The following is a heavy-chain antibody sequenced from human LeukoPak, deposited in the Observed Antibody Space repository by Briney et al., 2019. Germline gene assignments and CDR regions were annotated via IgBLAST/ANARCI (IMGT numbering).Heavy chain of an antibody. CDR1: GYTFTSYV. V-gene: IGHV1-3*01. D-gene: IGHD6-19*01. Sequence: ASVKVSCKASGYTFTSYVMHWVRQAPGQRLEWMGWIDAGNGNTKYSQKFQGRVTITRDTSASTAYMELSSLRSEDTAVYYCAREVAAVAGTEAGYWGQGTLVTVSS. J-gene: IGHJ4*02. CDR2: IDAGNGNT. CDR3: AREVAAVAGTEAGY.